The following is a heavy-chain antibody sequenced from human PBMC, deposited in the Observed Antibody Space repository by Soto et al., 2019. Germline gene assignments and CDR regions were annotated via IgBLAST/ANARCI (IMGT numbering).Heavy chain of an antibody. D-gene: IGHD4-17*01. CDR2: MNPNSGNT. CDR3: ARVGERETGYYYYYYMDV. J-gene: IGHJ6*03. V-gene: IGHV1-8*01. Sequence: ASVKVSCKASGYTFTIYDINWVRQATGQGLEWMGWMNPNSGNTGYAQKFQGRVTMTRNTSISTAYMELSSLRSEDTAVYYCARVGERETGYYYYYYMDVWGKGTTVTVSS. CDR1: GYTFTIYD.